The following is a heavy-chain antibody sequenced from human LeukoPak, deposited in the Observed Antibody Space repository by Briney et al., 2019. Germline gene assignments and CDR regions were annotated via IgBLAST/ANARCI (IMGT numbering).Heavy chain of an antibody. D-gene: IGHD6-13*01. Sequence: GGSPRLSCAASGFAFSTYAMDWVRQAPGKGLQWVSAFSRRGTTHYADSVRGRFTISRDNSKNVLYLQMNSLRVDDTAIYYCAREQAGTSGWYTVDSWGQGTLVTVSS. CDR1: GFAFSTYA. CDR3: AREQAGTSGWYTVDS. V-gene: IGHV3-23*01. J-gene: IGHJ4*02. CDR2: FSRRGTT.